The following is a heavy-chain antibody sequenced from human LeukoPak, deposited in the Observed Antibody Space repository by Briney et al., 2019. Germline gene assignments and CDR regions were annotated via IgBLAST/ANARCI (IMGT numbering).Heavy chain of an antibody. Sequence: SVKVSCKASGGTFSSYAISWVRQAPGQGLEWMGGIIPIFGTANYAQKFQGRVTITADGSTSTAYMELSSLRSEDTAVYYCARTGIAARFWFDPWGQGTLVTVSS. D-gene: IGHD6-6*01. CDR3: ARTGIAARFWFDP. CDR2: IIPIFGTA. CDR1: GGTFSSYA. J-gene: IGHJ5*02. V-gene: IGHV1-69*01.